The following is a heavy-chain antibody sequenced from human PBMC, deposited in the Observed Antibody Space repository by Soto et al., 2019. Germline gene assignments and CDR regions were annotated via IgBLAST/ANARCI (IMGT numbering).Heavy chain of an antibody. D-gene: IGHD6-19*01. CDR1: GFTFSDYG. Sequence: ASVKVSCKASGFTFSDYGFSWLRQAAGRGLEWMGWISAFNGETNYTQKSEGRVAMTTDAATTTAYMELRSLTVDDTAVYYCVRDQQWLLPVPLNFDYWGQGTVVTVSS. V-gene: IGHV1-18*01. J-gene: IGHJ4*02. CDR3: VRDQQWLLPVPLNFDY. CDR2: ISAFNGET.